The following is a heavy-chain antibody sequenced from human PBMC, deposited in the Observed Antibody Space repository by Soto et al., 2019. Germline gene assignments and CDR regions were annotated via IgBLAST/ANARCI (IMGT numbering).Heavy chain of an antibody. CDR1: GGTFSSYA. CDR2: IIPIFGTA. Sequence: QVQLVQSGAEVKKPGPSVKVSCKASGGTFSSYAISWVRQAPGQGLEWMGGIIPIFGTANYAQKFQGRVTITADESTSTAYMELSSLRAEDTAVYYCAARLTGYYTAPMDVWGQGTTVTVSS. V-gene: IGHV1-69*12. D-gene: IGHD3-9*01. CDR3: AARLTGYYTAPMDV. J-gene: IGHJ6*02.